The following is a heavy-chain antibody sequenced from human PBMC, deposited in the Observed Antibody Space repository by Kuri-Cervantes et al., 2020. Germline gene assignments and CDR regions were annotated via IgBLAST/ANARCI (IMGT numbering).Heavy chain of an antibody. CDR3: ARVYCGGGQKYTTVAGTLDYYYGMDV. J-gene: IGHJ6*04. Sequence: LSLSCAASGFTFSSYGMHWVRQAPGKGLEWVAVISYDGSNKYYADSVKGRFTISRDNSKNTLYLQMNSLRAEDTAVYYCARVYCGGGQKYTTVAGTLDYYYGMDVWGKGTTVTVSS. D-gene: IGHD6-19*01. V-gene: IGHV3-30*03. CDR2: ISYDGSNK. CDR1: GFTFSSYG.